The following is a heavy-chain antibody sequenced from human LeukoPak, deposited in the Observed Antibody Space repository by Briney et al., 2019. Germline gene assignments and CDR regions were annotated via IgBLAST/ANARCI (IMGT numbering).Heavy chain of an antibody. CDR2: IYPGDSDT. D-gene: IGHD5-18*01. V-gene: IGHV5-51*01. Sequence: GESLQISCRGSGYIFTTYWIGWVRQLPGKGLEWMGIIYPGDSDTRYSPSFQGQVTMSADKSINTAYLQWSSLKASDTAMYYCARRGDSYGRFDYWGQGILVTVSS. CDR1: GYIFTTYW. J-gene: IGHJ4*02. CDR3: ARRGDSYGRFDY.